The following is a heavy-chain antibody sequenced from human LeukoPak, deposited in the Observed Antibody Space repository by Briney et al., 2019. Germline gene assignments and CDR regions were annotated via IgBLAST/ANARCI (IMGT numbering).Heavy chain of an antibody. CDR2: ISAYNDNT. V-gene: IGHV1-18*01. CDR1: GYTFTSYG. Sequence: GASVKVSCKASGYTFTSYGISWVRQAPGQGLEWMGWISAYNDNTNYAQELQGRVTMTTDTSTSTAYMELRSLRSDDTAVYYCARVHYDILTGYSYFDYWGQGTLVTVSS. D-gene: IGHD3-9*01. CDR3: ARVHYDILTGYSYFDY. J-gene: IGHJ4*02.